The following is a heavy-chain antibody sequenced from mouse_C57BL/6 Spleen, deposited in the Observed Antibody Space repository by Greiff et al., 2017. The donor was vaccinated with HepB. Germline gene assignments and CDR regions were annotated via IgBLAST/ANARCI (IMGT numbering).Heavy chain of an antibody. CDR3: ASQAFGYYYGRAMDY. J-gene: IGHJ4*01. V-gene: IGHV1-50*01. CDR1: GYTFTSYW. CDR2: IDPSDSYT. Sequence: QVQLQQPGAELVKPGASVKLSCKASGYTFTSYWMQWVKQRPGQGLEWIGEIDPSDSYTNYNQKFKGKATLTVDTSSSTAYMQLSSLTSEDSAVYYCASQAFGYYYGRAMDYWGQRTSVTVSS. D-gene: IGHD1-1*01.